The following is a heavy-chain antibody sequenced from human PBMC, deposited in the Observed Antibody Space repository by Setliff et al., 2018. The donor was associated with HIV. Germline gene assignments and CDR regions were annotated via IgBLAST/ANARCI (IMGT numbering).Heavy chain of an antibody. V-gene: IGHV5-51*01. CDR3: ARRETPAGCGTSNCYIYAFDI. CDR2: IYPGDSDT. CDR1: GYSFTTFW. D-gene: IGHD2-2*02. J-gene: IGHJ3*02. Sequence: GESPKISCKGSGYSFTTFWIAWARQMPGKGLEWMGIIYPGDSDTRYSPSFQGQVTISADKSINTAYLQWSSLKASDTAMYYCARRETPAGCGTSNCYIYAFDIWGQGTMVTVSS.